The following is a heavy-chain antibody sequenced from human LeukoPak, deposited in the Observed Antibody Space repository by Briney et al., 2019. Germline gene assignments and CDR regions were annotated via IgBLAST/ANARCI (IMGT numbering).Heavy chain of an antibody. J-gene: IGHJ4*02. D-gene: IGHD5-18*01. V-gene: IGHV3-7*01. CDR3: ARDEAHTALNY. CDR1: GFTFSSYA. Sequence: GGSLRLSCAASGFTFSSYAMSWVRQAPGKGLEWVANIKQDGSEKYYVDSVKGRFTISRDNAKNSLYLQMNSLRAEDTAVYYCARDEAHTALNYWGQETLVTVSS. CDR2: IKQDGSEK.